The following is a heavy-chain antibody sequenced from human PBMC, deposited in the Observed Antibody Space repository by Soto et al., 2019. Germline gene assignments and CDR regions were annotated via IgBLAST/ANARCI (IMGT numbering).Heavy chain of an antibody. CDR1: GYVFTGYY. CDR3: VRDYYDGSASYGFEF. D-gene: IGHD3-22*01. Sequence: QVHLVQSGAEVKKPGASVKVSCKASGYVFTGYYIHWVRQAPGQGPEWMGWINPKSGGANIAQKFQGWVTLTRDTSISTTYMEVNRLTSNDTAVYYCVRDYYDGSASYGFEFWGQGTPVTVAS. J-gene: IGHJ3*01. CDR2: INPKSGGA. V-gene: IGHV1-2*04.